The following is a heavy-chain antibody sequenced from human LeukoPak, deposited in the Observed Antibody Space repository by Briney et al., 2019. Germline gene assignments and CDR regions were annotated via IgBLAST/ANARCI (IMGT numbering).Heavy chain of an antibody. CDR2: ISGSGGST. D-gene: IGHD2-2*01. V-gene: IGHV3-23*01. Sequence: GGSLRLSCAASGFTFSSYAMSWVRQAPGKGLEWVSAISGSGGSTYYADSVKGRFTISRENSKNTVYLQMNSLRAEDTAVYYCAKEGVLVVVPAAAVDYWGQGTLVTVSS. CDR1: GFTFSSYA. J-gene: IGHJ4*02. CDR3: AKEGVLVVVPAAAVDY.